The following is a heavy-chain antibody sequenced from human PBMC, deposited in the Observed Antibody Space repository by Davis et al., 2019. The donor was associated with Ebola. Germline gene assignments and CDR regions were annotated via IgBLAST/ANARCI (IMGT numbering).Heavy chain of an antibody. CDR3: AKGSVTIFGVAPDYYGMDV. D-gene: IGHD3-3*01. J-gene: IGHJ6*04. CDR1: GFTFSSYA. V-gene: IGHV3-23*01. CDR2: IGSGGADT. Sequence: GGSLRLSCAASGFTFSSYAMHRVRQAPGKGLEWVSTIGSGGADTYYADSVKGRFTISRDNSKNTLYLQMNSLRAEDTAVYYCAKGSVTIFGVAPDYYGMDVWGKGTTVTVSS.